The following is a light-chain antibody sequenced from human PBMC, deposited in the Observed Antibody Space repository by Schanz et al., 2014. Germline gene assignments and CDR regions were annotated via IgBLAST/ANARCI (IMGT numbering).Light chain of an antibody. CDR2: DVT. CDR1: SSDVGDYSY. CDR3: SSYTTSSTLWV. V-gene: IGLV2-11*01. Sequence: QSALTQPRSVSGSPGQSVTISCTGTSSDVGDYSYVSWYQHHPGKAPKLIIYDVTRRPSGVPDRFSGSKSGNTASLTISGLQAEDEADYYCSSYTTSSTLWVFGGGTKLTVL. J-gene: IGLJ3*02.